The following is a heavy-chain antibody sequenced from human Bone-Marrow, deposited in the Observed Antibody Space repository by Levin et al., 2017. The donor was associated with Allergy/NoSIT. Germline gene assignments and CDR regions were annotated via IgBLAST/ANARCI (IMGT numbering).Heavy chain of an antibody. V-gene: IGHV3-53*01. J-gene: IGHJ4*02. CDR1: FFTFIINY. Sequence: SLILSFSSSFFTFIINYIIFFLHSPFNFPYFFTFIYIFFITYYSYSVNFLFTISRDNSKNTLYLQMNSLRAEDTAVYYCARGWFGELLSHWGQGTLVTVSS. D-gene: IGHD3-10*01. CDR3: ARGWFGELLSH. CDR2: IYIFFIT.